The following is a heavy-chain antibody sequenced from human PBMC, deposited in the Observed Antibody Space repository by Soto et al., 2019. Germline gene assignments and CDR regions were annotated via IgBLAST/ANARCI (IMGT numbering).Heavy chain of an antibody. V-gene: IGHV3-30*18. Sequence: GGSLRLSCAASGFTFSSYGMHWVRQAPGKGLEWVAVISYDGSNKYYADSVKGRFTISRDNSKNTLYLQMNSLRAEDTAGYYCAKDRIVGGYYFDYWGQGTLVTVSS. D-gene: IGHD3-22*01. CDR2: ISYDGSNK. CDR1: GFTFSSYG. CDR3: AKDRIVGGYYFDY. J-gene: IGHJ4*02.